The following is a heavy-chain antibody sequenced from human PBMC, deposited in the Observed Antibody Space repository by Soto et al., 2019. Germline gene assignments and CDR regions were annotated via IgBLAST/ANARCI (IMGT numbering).Heavy chain of an antibody. CDR3: ARLSGDHSAFFSYGMDA. J-gene: IGHJ6*02. V-gene: IGHV3-21*01. CDR1: GFTFSSYS. Sequence: GGSLRLSCGASGFTFSSYSMNWGRQAPGKGLEWVSSIHTSSDYIYYADSVRGRFTISRDNAKNSVSLQMNSLRADDTAVYYCARLSGDHSAFFSYGMDAWGQGTTVTVSS. CDR2: IHTSSDYI. D-gene: IGHD2-21*01.